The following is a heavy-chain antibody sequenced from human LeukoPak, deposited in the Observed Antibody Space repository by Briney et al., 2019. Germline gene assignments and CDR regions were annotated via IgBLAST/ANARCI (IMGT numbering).Heavy chain of an antibody. V-gene: IGHV3-23*01. J-gene: IGHJ4*02. CDR1: GFTFSNCA. Sequence: GSLRLSCAASGFTFSNCAMSWVRQAPGQGLEWVSVIGRSGDKTNYADSVKGRFTASRDNSKNTLYLQMNSLRAEDTAVYYCAKSRGYCSAGSSCYFDYWGRGTLVTVSS. CDR3: AKSRGYCSAGSSCYFDY. D-gene: IGHD2-15*01. CDR2: IGRSGDKT.